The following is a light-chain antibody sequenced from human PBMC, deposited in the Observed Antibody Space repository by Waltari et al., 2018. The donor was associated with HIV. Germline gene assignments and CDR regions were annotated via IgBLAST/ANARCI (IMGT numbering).Light chain of an antibody. CDR3: ATWDDSLNGRWV. CDR2: SNN. J-gene: IGLJ3*02. Sequence: QSVLTQPPSASGTPGQRVTISCSGSSSNLGSNTVTWYQQLPGTAPKLLIYSNNQRPSGVPDRVSGSKSGTSASLAISGLQSEDEADYYCATWDDSLNGRWVFGGGTKLTVL. V-gene: IGLV1-44*01. CDR1: SSNLGSNT.